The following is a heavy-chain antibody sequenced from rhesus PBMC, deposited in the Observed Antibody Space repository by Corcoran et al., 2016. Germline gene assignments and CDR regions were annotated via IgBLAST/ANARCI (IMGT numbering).Heavy chain of an antibody. CDR3: ARLGDDYGYYYTPYFDY. CDR1: GGSISDSYR. J-gene: IGHJ4*01. V-gene: IGHV4S10*01. Sequence: QVQLQESGPGVVKPSETLSLTCAVSGGSISDSYRWSWIRQPPGKGLEWIGYIYGSSTSTNYNPSHKSRVTISKDTSKNQFSWKLSSVTAADTAVYYCARLGDDYGYYYTPYFDYWGQGVLVTVSS. D-gene: IGHD3S6*01. CDR2: IYGSSTST.